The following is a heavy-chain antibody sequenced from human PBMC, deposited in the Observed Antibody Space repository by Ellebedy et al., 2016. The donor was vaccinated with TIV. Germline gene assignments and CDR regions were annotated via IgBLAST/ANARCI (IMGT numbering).Heavy chain of an antibody. D-gene: IGHD6-25*01. Sequence: ASVKVSCKVSGYLFSELSMHWVRQAPGKGLEWMGRFDPEDGKTIYAQKFQGRATLTEDTSTDTADMELSSLRSEDTAIYYCATGRLSRADYWGQGTPITVSS. CDR2: FDPEDGKT. CDR1: GYLFSELS. CDR3: ATGRLSRADY. J-gene: IGHJ4*02. V-gene: IGHV1-24*01.